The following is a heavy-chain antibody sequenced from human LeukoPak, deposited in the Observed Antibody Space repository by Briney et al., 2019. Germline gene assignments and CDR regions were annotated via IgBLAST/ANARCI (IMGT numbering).Heavy chain of an antibody. J-gene: IGHJ4*02. CDR2: ISAYNGNT. Sequence: GASVKVSCKASGYTFTSYGISWVRQAPGQGLECMGWISAYNGNTNYAQKLQGRVTMTTDTSTSTAYMELRSLRSDDTAVYYCARDRGYYYYDSSGPLEIDYWGQGTLVTVSS. CDR1: GYTFTSYG. D-gene: IGHD3-22*01. V-gene: IGHV1-18*01. CDR3: ARDRGYYYYDSSGPLEIDY.